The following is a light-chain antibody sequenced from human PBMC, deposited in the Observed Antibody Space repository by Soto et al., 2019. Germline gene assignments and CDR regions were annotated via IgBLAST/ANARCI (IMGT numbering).Light chain of an antibody. V-gene: IGKV1-8*01. CDR1: QGISSY. J-gene: IGKJ1*01. CDR2: AAS. CDR3: QQYYSYPLP. Sequence: TQTPSSFSASTGDRVTITCRASQGISSYLAWYQQKPGKAPKLLIYAASTLQSGVPSRFSGSGSGTDFTLTISCLQSEDFATYYCQQYYSYPLPFGQGTK.